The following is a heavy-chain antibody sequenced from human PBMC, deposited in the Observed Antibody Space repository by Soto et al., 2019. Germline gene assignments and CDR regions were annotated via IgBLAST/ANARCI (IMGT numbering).Heavy chain of an antibody. V-gene: IGHV3-30-3*01. CDR2: ISYDGSNK. CDR3: ARDRYCSSTSCKAGYYYGMDV. D-gene: IGHD2-2*01. Sequence: GGSLRLSCAASGFTFSSYAMHWVRQAPGKGLEWVAVISYDGSNKYYADSVKGRFTISRDNSKNTLYLQMNSLRAEDTAVYYCARDRYCSSTSCKAGYYYGMDVWGQGTTVTVSS. CDR1: GFTFSSYA. J-gene: IGHJ6*02.